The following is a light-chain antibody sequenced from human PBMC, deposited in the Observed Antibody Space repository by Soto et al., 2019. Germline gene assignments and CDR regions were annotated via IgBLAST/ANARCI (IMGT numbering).Light chain of an antibody. CDR3: QQYGSSPWP. J-gene: IGKJ1*01. V-gene: IGKV3-20*01. CDR1: QSVSNNY. CDR2: GAS. Sequence: EIVLTQSPGTLALSPGESATLSCRASQSVSNNYLAWYQQKPGQAPRLLMYGASSRATGIPDRFCGSGSGTDFTLTISRLEPEDFAVYYCQQYGSSPWPFGQGTKVDIK.